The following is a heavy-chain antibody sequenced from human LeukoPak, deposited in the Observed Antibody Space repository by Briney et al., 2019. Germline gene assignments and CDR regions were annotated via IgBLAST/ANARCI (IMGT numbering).Heavy chain of an antibody. J-gene: IGHJ4*02. CDR3: ARGRAGDYFDY. V-gene: IGHV1-2*02. CDR2: INLQSGET. CDR1: GYTFTEYY. Sequence: ASVKVSCKASGYTFTEYYIHWVRQAPGQGLDWMGWINLQSGETYYVQKFQDRVTMTGDTSITTAYMELSRLRSDDTAVYYCARGRAGDYFDYWGQGTLVTVSS.